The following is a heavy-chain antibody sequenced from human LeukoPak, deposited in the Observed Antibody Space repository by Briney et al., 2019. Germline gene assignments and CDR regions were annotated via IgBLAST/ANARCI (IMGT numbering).Heavy chain of an antibody. J-gene: IGHJ3*02. CDR2: ISSSGSTI. CDR1: GFTFSDYY. D-gene: IGHD3-22*01. CDR3: ARAVRYYDSSGYYYSDENAFDI. V-gene: IGHV3-11*01. Sequence: GGSLRPSCAASGFTFSDYYMSWIRQAPGKGLEWVSYISSSGSTIYYADSVKGRFTISRDNAKNSLYLQMNSLRAEDTAVYYCARAVRYYDSSGYYYSDENAFDIWGQGTMVTVSS.